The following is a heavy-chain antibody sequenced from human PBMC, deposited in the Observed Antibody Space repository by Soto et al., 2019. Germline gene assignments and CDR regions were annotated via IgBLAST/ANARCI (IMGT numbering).Heavy chain of an antibody. Sequence: QVQLVQSGAEVKKPGASVKVSCKASGYTFTYYDISWVRQASGQGLEWMGWMNPSSANTGYAQKFQGRITMTRNTSISTAYMELSSLRSEDTAVYYCARRLTCGTSYATFNIWGQGTMVTVSS. CDR1: GYTFTYYD. CDR3: ARRLTCGTSYATFNI. CDR2: MNPSSANT. D-gene: IGHD1-26*01. J-gene: IGHJ3*02. V-gene: IGHV1-8*01.